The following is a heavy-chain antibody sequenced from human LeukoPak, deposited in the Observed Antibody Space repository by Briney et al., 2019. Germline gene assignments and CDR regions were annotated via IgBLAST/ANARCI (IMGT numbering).Heavy chain of an antibody. CDR1: GGSFSGYY. CDR3: ARLPGDL. CDR2: INHSGST. V-gene: IGHV4-34*01. D-gene: IGHD1-14*01. J-gene: IGHJ2*01. Sequence: PSETLSLTCAVYGGSFSGYYWSWIRQPPGKGLEWIGEINHSGSTNYNPPLKSRVTISVDTSKNQFSLKLSSVTAADTAVYYCARLPGDLWGRGTLVTVSS.